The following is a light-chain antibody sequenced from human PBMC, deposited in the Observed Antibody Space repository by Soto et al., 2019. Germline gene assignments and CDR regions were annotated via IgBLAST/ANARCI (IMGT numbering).Light chain of an antibody. Sequence: QSVLTQPPSASGTPGPRVTISCSGSSSNLGNNTVNWYQPLPGTAPKPLLYSNSQRPSGVPDRFPGPKSGSSASLAISGLQSEDEADYYCAAWDDSLNGYVFGSGTKVTVL. CDR1: SSNLGNNT. CDR2: SNS. CDR3: AAWDDSLNGYV. J-gene: IGLJ1*01. V-gene: IGLV1-44*01.